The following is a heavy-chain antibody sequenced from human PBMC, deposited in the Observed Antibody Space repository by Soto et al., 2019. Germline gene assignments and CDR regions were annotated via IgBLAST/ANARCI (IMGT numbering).Heavy chain of an antibody. CDR1: GGTFSSYS. CDR2: IIPIFGTA. V-gene: IGHV1-69*01. J-gene: IGHJ2*01. D-gene: IGHD3-16*01. Sequence: QVQLVQSGAEVKKPGSSVKVSCKASGGTFSSYSINWVRQAPGQGLEWMGGIIPIFGTANYAQKFQGRVTLTADESTSTAHMELSSLRNEDTAGYYCARPGQSWPGGWYVDRGGRGTLVTVAS. CDR3: ARPGQSWPGGWYVDR.